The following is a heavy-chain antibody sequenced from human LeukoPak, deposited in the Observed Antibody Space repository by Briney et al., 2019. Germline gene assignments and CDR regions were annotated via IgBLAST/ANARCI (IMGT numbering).Heavy chain of an antibody. Sequence: GGSLRLSCAASGFTFSSYWMSWVRQAPGKGLEWVANIKQDGSEKYYVDSVKGRFTISRDNAKNSLYLQMNSLRAEDTAVYYCARASPNTVTTLQYFDYWGQGTLVTVSS. V-gene: IGHV3-7*01. CDR3: ARASPNTVTTLQYFDY. CDR2: IKQDGSEK. D-gene: IGHD4-17*01. CDR1: GFTFSSYW. J-gene: IGHJ4*02.